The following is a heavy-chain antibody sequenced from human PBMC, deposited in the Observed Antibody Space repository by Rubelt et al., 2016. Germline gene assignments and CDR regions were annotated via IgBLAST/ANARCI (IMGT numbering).Heavy chain of an antibody. CDR1: GFTFSNYW. V-gene: IGHV3-74*01. J-gene: IGHJ6*02. CDR2: INYDETTT. CDR3: ARESYSYASGTFSYGMDV. D-gene: IGHD3-10*01. Sequence: EVQLVESGGGLVQPGGSLRLSCAASGFTFSNYWMHWVRQAPGKGLVWVSHINYDETTTNYADSVKGRFTISRDNAKNTLYLQMHSLRAEDTAVYYCARESYSYASGTFSYGMDVWGQGTTVTVSS.